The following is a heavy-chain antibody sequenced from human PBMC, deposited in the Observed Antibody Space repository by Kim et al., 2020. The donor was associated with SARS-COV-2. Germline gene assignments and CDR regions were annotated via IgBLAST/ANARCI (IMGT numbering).Heavy chain of an antibody. CDR2: IYYSGST. CDR3: ASRGAYDYVWGSFDY. D-gene: IGHD3-16*01. V-gene: IGHV4-39*01. CDR1: GGSISSSSYY. Sequence: SETLSLTCTVSGGSISSSSYYWGWIRQPPGKGLEWIGSIYYSGSTYYNPSLKSRVTISVDTSKNQFSLKLSSVTAADTAVYYCASRGAYDYVWGSFDYWGQGTLVTVSS. J-gene: IGHJ4*02.